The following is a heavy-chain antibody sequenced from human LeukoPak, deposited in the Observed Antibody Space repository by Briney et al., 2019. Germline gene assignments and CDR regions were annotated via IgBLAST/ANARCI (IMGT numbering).Heavy chain of an antibody. CDR3: ARSGHSNGWYYFDY. Sequence: GGSLRLSCAAGGFSFSSYSMNWVRQAPGKRLEWIAYISSYTITYYADFVKGRFTISRDNAKKSLDLQMNSLRAEGTAVYYCARSGHSNGWYYFDYWGLGALVTVSS. J-gene: IGHJ4*02. V-gene: IGHV3-48*01. D-gene: IGHD6-19*01. CDR2: ISSYTIT. CDR1: GFSFSSYS.